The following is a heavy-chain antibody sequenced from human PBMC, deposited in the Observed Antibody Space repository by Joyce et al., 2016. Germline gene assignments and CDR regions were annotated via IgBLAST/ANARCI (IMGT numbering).Heavy chain of an antibody. CDR1: GITFSYYA. Sequence: QGQLVESGGGVVQPGRSLRLSCAACGITFSYYAMHWVRPAPGSGLEWLAIVSDDAGTKIPAASVQGRFTSSRVNSENPLYLQMNSLRPEDTAVYYCARGLVRGRQFYYYGLDLWGQGTTVTVSS. D-gene: IGHD3-10*01. CDR2: VSDDAGTK. CDR3: ARGLVRGRQFYYYGLDL. J-gene: IGHJ6*02. V-gene: IGHV3-30-3*01.